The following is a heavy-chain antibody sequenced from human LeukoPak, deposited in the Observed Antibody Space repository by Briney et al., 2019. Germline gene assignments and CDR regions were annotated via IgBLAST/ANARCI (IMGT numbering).Heavy chain of an antibody. V-gene: IGHV4-59*08. D-gene: IGHD3-16*01. CDR3: ARLISGGVVEIFDY. J-gene: IGHJ4*02. CDR1: XGXXSSYY. Sequence: PSETLSLXCTXSXGXXSSYYXSWIRQPPGKGLEWIGYIYYSGSTNYNPSLKSRVTISVDTSKNQFSLKLSSVTAADTAVYYCARLISGGVVEIFDYWGQGTLVTVSS. CDR2: IYYSGST.